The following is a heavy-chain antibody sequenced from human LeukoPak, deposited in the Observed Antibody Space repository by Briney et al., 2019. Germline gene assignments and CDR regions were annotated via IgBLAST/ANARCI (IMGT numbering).Heavy chain of an antibody. V-gene: IGHV3-7*01. CDR2: IKQDGSEK. Sequence: PGGSLRLSCAASGFTFSSYWMSWVRQAPGKGLEWVANIKQDGSEKYYVDSVKGRFTISRDNAKNSLYLQMNSLRAEDTAVYYCARGETGYCSSTSCYPDYFDYWGQGTLVTVSS. CDR3: ARGETGYCSSTSCYPDYFDY. D-gene: IGHD2-2*01. J-gene: IGHJ4*02. CDR1: GFTFSSYW.